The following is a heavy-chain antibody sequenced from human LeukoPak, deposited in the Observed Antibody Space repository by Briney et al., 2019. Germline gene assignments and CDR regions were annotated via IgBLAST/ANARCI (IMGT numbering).Heavy chain of an antibody. CDR2: INYSGST. CDR1: GGSISSTFYY. J-gene: IGHJ4*02. CDR3: ARSAYSSGWLLDY. V-gene: IGHV4-39*07. Sequence: SETLSLTCTVSGGSISSTFYYWGWIRQPPGKGLEWIGSINYSGSTYYNPSLKGRVTISVDTSKNQFSLKLSSVTAADTAVYYCARSAYSSGWLLDYWGQGTLVTVSS. D-gene: IGHD6-19*01.